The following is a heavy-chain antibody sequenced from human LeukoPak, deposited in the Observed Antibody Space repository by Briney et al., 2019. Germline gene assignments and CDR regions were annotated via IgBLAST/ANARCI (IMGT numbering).Heavy chain of an antibody. D-gene: IGHD3-9*01. CDR3: ARGDYDILTGYWGTWFDP. V-gene: IGHV4-59*01. CDR1: GGSISSYY. Sequence: SETLSLTCTVSGGSISSYYWSWIRQPPGKGLEWIGYIYYSGSTNYKPSLKSRVTISVDTSKNQFSLKLSSVTAADTAVYYCARGDYDILTGYWGTWFDPWGQGTLVTVSS. CDR2: IYYSGST. J-gene: IGHJ5*02.